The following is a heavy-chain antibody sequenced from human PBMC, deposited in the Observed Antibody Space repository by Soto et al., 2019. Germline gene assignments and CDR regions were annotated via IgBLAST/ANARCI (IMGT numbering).Heavy chain of an antibody. CDR3: AKPPGFNNVVPAYFDY. V-gene: IGHV3-23*04. J-gene: IGHJ4*02. CDR2: ISASAITT. D-gene: IGHD2-15*01. CDR1: GCTFSAYA. Sequence: EVQLVDSGGGLVQPGESLRLSCAGSGCTFSAYAMSWVRQAPWKGLEWVSSISASAITTYNTDSVRGRFTISRDNSRNTVYLQMNSLRAEDTAVYFCAKPPGFNNVVPAYFDYWGGGTRVTVSS.